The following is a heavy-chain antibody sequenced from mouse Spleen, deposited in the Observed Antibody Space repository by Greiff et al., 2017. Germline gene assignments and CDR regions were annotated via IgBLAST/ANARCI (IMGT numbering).Heavy chain of an antibody. CDR3: ARSSPYYAMDY. V-gene: IGHV3-6*01. J-gene: IGHJ4*01. D-gene: IGHD1-3*01. Sequence: DVKLQESGPGLVKPSQSLSLTCSVTGYSITSGYYWNWIRQFPGNKLEWMGYISYDGSNNYNPSLKNRISITRDTSKNQFFLKLNSVTTEDTATYYCARSSPYYAMDYWGQGTSVTVSS. CDR1: GYSITSGYY. CDR2: ISYDGSN.